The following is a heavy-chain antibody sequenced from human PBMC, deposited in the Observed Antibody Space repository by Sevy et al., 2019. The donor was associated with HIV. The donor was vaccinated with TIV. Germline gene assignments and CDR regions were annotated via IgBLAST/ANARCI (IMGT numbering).Heavy chain of an antibody. D-gene: IGHD3-3*01. CDR2: IWYDGSHK. J-gene: IGHJ6*02. V-gene: IGHV3-33*01. CDR1: GFTLSSHG. CDR3: ARTYDFWSTYYTGSYYYYGMDV. Sequence: GGSLRLSCVASGFTLSSHGMHWVRQAPGKGLEWVSLIWYDGSHKFYADSVKGRFTISIDNSKNTLYLQMDSLRAEDTAVYYCARTYDFWSTYYTGSYYYYGMDVWGQGTTVTVSS.